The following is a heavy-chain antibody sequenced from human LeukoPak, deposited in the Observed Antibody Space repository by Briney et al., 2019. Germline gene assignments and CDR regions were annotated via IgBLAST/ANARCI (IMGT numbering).Heavy chain of an antibody. V-gene: IGHV1-46*01. D-gene: IGHD3-3*01. CDR1: GYTFTSYY. J-gene: IGHJ4*02. CDR3: ARGSYYDFWSGYYPAPTHDTLIDY. CDR2: INPSGGST. Sequence: ASVKVSCKASGYTFTSYYMHWVRQAPGQGLEWMGIINPSGGSTSYAQKFQGRVTMTRDTSTSTVYMELSSLRSEDTAVYYCARGSYYDFWSGYYPAPTHDTLIDYWGQGTLVTVSS.